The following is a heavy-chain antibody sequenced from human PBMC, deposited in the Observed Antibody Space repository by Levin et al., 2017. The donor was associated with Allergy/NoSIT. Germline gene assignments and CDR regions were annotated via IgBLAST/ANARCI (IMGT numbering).Heavy chain of an antibody. CDR1: GFPLSNYD. D-gene: IGHD2-15*01. J-gene: IGHJ6*02. CDR2: IGTISDT. V-gene: IGHV3-13*01. CDR3: ARQAKYCSGGNCYYNGMDV. Sequence: QPGGSLRLSCAASGFPLSNYDMHWVRQAAGKGLEWVSSIGTISDTFYSGSVKGRFTISRENAKDSLYLQMNSLRAGDTAVYYCARQAKYCSGGNCYYNGMDVWGQGTTVTVSS.